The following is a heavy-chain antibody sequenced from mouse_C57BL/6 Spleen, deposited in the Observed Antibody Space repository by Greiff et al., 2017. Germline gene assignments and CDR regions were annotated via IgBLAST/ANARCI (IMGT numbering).Heavy chain of an antibody. CDR2: IDPENGDT. Sequence: EVQLQQSGAELVRPGASVKLSCTASGFNIKDDYMHWVKQRPEQGLEWIGWIDPENGDTEYASKFQGKATITADTSSNTAYLQLSSLTSEDTAVYYCTTPTMIQRAMDYWGQGTSVTVSS. CDR3: TTPTMIQRAMDY. CDR1: GFNIKDDY. V-gene: IGHV14-4*01. D-gene: IGHD2-4*01. J-gene: IGHJ4*01.